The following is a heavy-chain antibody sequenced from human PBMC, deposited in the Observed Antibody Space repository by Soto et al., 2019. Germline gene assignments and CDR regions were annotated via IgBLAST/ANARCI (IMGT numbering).Heavy chain of an antibody. CDR2: TNQHGTII. D-gene: IGHD3-16*01. Sequence: GTLLLSGKASGFTFSSYWFHWVRQVPGKGLVWVSRTNQHGTIIDYADFVKGRFTISRDNAKNTLYLEMDSLRVEDTAVYYCTRDIGGRGALWGPGTLVTVSS. CDR3: TRDIGGRGAL. J-gene: IGHJ4*02. V-gene: IGHV3-74*01. CDR1: GFTFSSYW.